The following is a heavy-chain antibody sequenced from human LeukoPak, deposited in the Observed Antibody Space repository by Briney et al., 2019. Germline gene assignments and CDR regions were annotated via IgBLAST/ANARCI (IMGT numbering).Heavy chain of an antibody. CDR1: GGSISSGDYY. V-gene: IGHV4-30-4*08. CDR2: IYYSGST. CDR3: ARQLRYFDWSRTLNWFDP. J-gene: IGHJ5*02. D-gene: IGHD3-9*01. Sequence: PSETLSLTCTVSGGSISSGDYYWSWIRQPPGKGLEWIGYIYYSGSTYYNPSLKSRVTISVDTSKNQFSLKLSSVTAADTAVYYCARQLRYFDWSRTLNWFDPWGQGTLVTVSS.